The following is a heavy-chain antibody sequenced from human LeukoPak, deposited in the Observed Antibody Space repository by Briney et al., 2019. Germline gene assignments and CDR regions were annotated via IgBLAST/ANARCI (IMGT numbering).Heavy chain of an antibody. D-gene: IGHD3-22*01. CDR1: GFSLSTSGVG. V-gene: IGHV2-5*02. CDR2: IYWDDDK. CDR3: AHKSQANLYYDSSGYYHDYFDY. Sequence: SGPTLVNPTPTLTLTCIFSGFSLSTSGVGVGWIRQPPGKALEWLALIYWDDDKRYSPSLKSRLTITKDTSKNQVVLTMTNMDPVDTATYYCAHKSQANLYYDSSGYYHDYFDYWGQGTLVTVSS. J-gene: IGHJ4*02.